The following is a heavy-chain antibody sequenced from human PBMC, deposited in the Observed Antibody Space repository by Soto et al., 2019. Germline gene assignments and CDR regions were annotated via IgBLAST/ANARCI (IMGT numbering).Heavy chain of an antibody. V-gene: IGHV1-2*02. CDR3: ARVPGRVGAIPYFDY. CDR1: GYTFTGYY. D-gene: IGHD1-26*01. CDR2: INPNSGGT. Sequence: QVQLVQSGAEVKKPGASVKVSCKASGYTFTGYYMHWVRQAPGQGLEWMGWINPNSGGTNYAQKCQGRVTMTRDTSISTAYMELSRLRSDDTAVYYCARVPGRVGAIPYFDYWGQGTLVTVSS. J-gene: IGHJ4*02.